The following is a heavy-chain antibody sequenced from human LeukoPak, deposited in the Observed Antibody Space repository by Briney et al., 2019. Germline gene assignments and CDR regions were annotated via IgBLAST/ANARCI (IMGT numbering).Heavy chain of an antibody. Sequence: GGSLRLSCAASGFTFSSYAMHWVRQAPGKGLEWVAVISYDGSNKYYADSVKGRFTISRDNSKNTLYLQMNSLRAEDTAVYYCARERGGGNSYYYYGMDVWGQGTTVTVSS. CDR3: ARERGGGNSYYYYGMDV. CDR1: GFTFSSYA. V-gene: IGHV3-30-3*01. CDR2: ISYDGSNK. D-gene: IGHD4-23*01. J-gene: IGHJ6*02.